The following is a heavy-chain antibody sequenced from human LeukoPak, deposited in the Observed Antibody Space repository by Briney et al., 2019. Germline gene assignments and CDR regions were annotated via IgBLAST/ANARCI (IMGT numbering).Heavy chain of an antibody. D-gene: IGHD2-15*01. J-gene: IGHJ4*02. Sequence: GGSLRLSCAASGFTFSNYPMHWVRQAPGKGLEGVVVIANDGRDKHYGESVKGRFTISRDNSRNTLYLQMNSLRAEDTAVYYCARDLKVKSADYYFDYWGQGTLVTVSS. CDR1: GFTFSNYP. CDR3: ARDLKVKSADYYFDY. CDR2: IANDGRDK. V-gene: IGHV3-30*03.